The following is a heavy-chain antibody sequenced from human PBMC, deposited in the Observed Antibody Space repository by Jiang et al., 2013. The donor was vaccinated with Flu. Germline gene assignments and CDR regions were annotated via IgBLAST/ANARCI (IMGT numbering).Heavy chain of an antibody. CDR3: AKDFNDCNGDCPFDY. Sequence: VQLVESGGGLVQPGRSLRLSCAASGFTFDENAMHWVRQAPGKGLEWVSGISWRSGSIAYADSVKGRFTISRDNAKNSLYLQMNSLGPEDTAVYYCAKDFNDCNGDCPFDYWGQGPWSPSPQ. J-gene: IGHJ4*02. CDR2: ISWRSGSI. CDR1: GFTFDENA. V-gene: IGHV3-9*01. D-gene: IGHD2-21*02.